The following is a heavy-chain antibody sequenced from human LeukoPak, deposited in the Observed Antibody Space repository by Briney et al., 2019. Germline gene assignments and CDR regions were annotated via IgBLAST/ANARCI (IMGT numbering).Heavy chain of an antibody. CDR2: IYYSGST. Sequence: PSETLSLTCTVSGGSISSYYWSWIRQPPGKGLEWIGYIYYSGSTNYNPSLKSRVTISVDTSKNQFSLKLSSVTAADTAVYYCARVHSSSLDFDYWGQGTLVTVS. V-gene: IGHV4-59*01. CDR1: GGSISSYY. J-gene: IGHJ4*02. D-gene: IGHD6-6*01. CDR3: ARVHSSSLDFDY.